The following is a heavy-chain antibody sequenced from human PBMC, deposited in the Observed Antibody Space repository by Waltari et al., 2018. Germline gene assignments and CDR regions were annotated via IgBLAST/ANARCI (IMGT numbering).Heavy chain of an antibody. CDR3: ASLSIAALH. V-gene: IGHV3-7*01. CDR1: YW. J-gene: IGHJ4*02. Sequence: YWMSWVRQAPGKGLEWVANIKQDGSEKYYVDSVKGRFTISRDNAKNSLYLQMNSLRAEDTAVYYCASLSIAALHWGQGTLVTVSS. D-gene: IGHD6-6*01. CDR2: IKQDGSEK.